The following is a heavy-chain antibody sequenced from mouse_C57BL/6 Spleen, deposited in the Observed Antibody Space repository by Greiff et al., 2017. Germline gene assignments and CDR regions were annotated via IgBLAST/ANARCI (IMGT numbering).Heavy chain of an antibody. J-gene: IGHJ3*01. CDR3: ARRGQLRPAWFAY. V-gene: IGHV1-61*01. CDR2: IYPSDSET. D-gene: IGHD3-2*02. CDR1: GYTFTSYW. Sequence: HVQLQQPGAELVRPGSSVKLSCKASGYTFTSYWMAWVKQRPGQGLEWIGNIYPSDSETHYNQKFKDKATLTVDKSSSTAYMQLSSLTSEDSAVFYCARRGQLRPAWFAYWGQGTLVTVSA.